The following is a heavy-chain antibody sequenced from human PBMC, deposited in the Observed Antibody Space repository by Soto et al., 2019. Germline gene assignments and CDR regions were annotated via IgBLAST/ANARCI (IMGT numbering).Heavy chain of an antibody. Sequence: GGSLRLSCAASGFTFSSYGMHWVRQAPGKGLEWVAVISYDGSNKYYADSVKGRFTISRDNSKNTLYLQMNSLRAEDTAVYYCACKSPGYFDWYYYYGMDVWGQGTTVTVSS. CDR3: ACKSPGYFDWYYYYGMDV. CDR2: ISYDGSNK. V-gene: IGHV3-30*03. D-gene: IGHD3-9*01. J-gene: IGHJ6*02. CDR1: GFTFSSYG.